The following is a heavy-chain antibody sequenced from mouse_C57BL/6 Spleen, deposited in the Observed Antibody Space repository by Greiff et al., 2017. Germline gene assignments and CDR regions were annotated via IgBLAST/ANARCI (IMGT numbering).Heavy chain of an antibody. Sequence: VQLKESGPGLVKPSQSLSLTCSVTGYSITSGYYWNWIRQFPGNKLEWMGYISYDGSNNYNPSLKNRISITRDTSKNQFFLKLKSVTTEDTATYYCARERDYYGSSFGFDYWGQGTTLTVSS. D-gene: IGHD1-1*01. CDR1: GYSITSGYY. CDR2: ISYDGSN. J-gene: IGHJ2*01. CDR3: ARERDYYGSSFGFDY. V-gene: IGHV3-6*01.